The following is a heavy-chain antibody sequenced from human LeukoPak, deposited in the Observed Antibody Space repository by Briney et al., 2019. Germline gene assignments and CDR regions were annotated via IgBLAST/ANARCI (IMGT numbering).Heavy chain of an antibody. Sequence: GASVKVSCKASGYTFTSYGISWVRQAPGQGLEWMGWISAYNGNTNYAQKLQGRVTMTTDTSTSTAYMELRSPRSDDTAVYYCARAPSNYDILTGYYDYWGQGTLVTVSS. D-gene: IGHD3-9*01. CDR2: ISAYNGNT. J-gene: IGHJ4*02. CDR3: ARAPSNYDILTGYYDY. V-gene: IGHV1-18*04. CDR1: GYTFTSYG.